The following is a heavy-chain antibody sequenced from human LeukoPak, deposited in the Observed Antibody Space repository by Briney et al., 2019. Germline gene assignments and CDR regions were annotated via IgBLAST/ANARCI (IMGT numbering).Heavy chain of an antibody. CDR1: GFTVSSNY. J-gene: IGHJ4*02. D-gene: IGHD3-10*01. V-gene: IGHV3-53*01. CDR2: IYSGGST. CDR3: ARDKRGSGSIYFDY. Sequence: PGGSLRPSCAASGFTVSSNYMSWVRQAPGKGLEWVSVIYSGGSTYYADSVKGRFTISRDNSKNTLYLQMNSLRAEDTAVYYCARDKRGSGSIYFDYWGQGTLVTVSS.